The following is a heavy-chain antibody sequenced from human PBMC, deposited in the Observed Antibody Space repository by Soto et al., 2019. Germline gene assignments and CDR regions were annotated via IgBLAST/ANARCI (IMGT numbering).Heavy chain of an antibody. D-gene: IGHD2-15*01. J-gene: IGHJ4*02. CDR3: AKGLAGPKDY. V-gene: IGHV3-30*18. CDR2: ISYDGSNK. Sequence: GGSLRLSCAASGFTFSSYGMHWVRQAPGKGLECVYGISYDGSNKYYADSVKGRFTISRDNSKNTLYLQVNSLRAEDTAVYYCAKGLAGPKDYWGQGTLVTVSS. CDR1: GFTFSSYG.